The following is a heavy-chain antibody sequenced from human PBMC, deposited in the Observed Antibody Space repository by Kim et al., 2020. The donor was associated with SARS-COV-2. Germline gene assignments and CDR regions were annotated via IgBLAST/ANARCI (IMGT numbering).Heavy chain of an antibody. D-gene: IGHD3-3*01. CDR2: IDPSDSYT. CDR3: ARHLRMTIYGVAAVFATDM. Sequence: GESLKISCKGSGYNFHNYWISWMRQMPGRGLEWVGRIDPSDSYTDYSPSFQGHVTISVDKSIDTAYLQWSSLKASDSAIYYCARHLRMTIYGVAAVFATDMWGQGTDVTVSS. J-gene: IGHJ3*02. CDR1: GYNFHNYW. V-gene: IGHV5-10-1*01.